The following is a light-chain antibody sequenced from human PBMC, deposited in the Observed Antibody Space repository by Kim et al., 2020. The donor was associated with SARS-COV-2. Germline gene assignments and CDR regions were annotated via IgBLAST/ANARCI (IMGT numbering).Light chain of an antibody. CDR1: SSNIGNNY. J-gene: IGLJ3*02. V-gene: IGLV1-51*01. CDR2: DND. Sequence: QSVLTQPPSVSAAPGQKVTIPCSGSSSNIGNNYVSWYQQFPGTAPKLLIYDNDKRPSGIPDRFSGSKSGTSATLGITGLQTGDEADYYCATWDNRLTAVFGGGTKLTVL. CDR3: ATWDNRLTAV.